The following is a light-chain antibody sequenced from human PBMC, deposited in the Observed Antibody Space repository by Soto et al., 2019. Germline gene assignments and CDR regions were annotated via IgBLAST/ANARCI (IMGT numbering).Light chain of an antibody. J-gene: IGKJ3*01. V-gene: IGKV3-20*01. Sequence: EIVLTQSPGTLSLSPGERATLSCRARQTVSDMYLAWYQQKPGQAPRLLIYASNRATGIPDRFSGSGSGTDFTLTIGRLEPEDFAVYYCQHYGTSALFGPGTKVDIK. CDR2: AS. CDR3: QHYGTSAL. CDR1: QTVSDMY.